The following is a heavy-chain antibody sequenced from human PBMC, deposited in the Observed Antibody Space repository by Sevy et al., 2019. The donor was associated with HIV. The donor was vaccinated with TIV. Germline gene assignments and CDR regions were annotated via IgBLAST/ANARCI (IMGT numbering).Heavy chain of an antibody. CDR2: IYYSGST. Sequence: SETLSLTCTVSGGSISSYYWSWIRQPPGKGLEWIGYIYYSGSTNYNPSLKSRVAISVDTSKNQFSLKLRSVTAADTAVYYWAREGRGIAAPKNAFDFWGQGTMVTVSS. CDR1: GGSISSYY. D-gene: IGHD6-13*01. CDR3: AREGRGIAAPKNAFDF. J-gene: IGHJ3*01. V-gene: IGHV4-59*01.